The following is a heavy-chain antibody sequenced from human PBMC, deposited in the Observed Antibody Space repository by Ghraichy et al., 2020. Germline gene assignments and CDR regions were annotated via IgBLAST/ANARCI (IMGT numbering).Heavy chain of an antibody. D-gene: IGHD6-25*01. CDR3: AKNIVAAWKYYYYYYCMDV. J-gene: IGHJ6*02. CDR1: GFTFSGYW. Sequence: GGSLRLSCAASGFTFSGYWMSWVRQAPGKGLEWVASIKQDGSEEHYVHSVKGRFTISRDNAKNSLSLQMNSLRAEDTAVYYCAKNIVAAWKYYYYYYCMDVWGQGTTVTVSS. CDR2: IKQDGSEE. V-gene: IGHV3-7*01.